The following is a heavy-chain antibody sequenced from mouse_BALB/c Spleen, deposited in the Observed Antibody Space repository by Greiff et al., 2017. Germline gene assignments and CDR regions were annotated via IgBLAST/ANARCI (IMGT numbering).Heavy chain of an antibody. V-gene: IGHV1-5*01. CDR3: TESRSYGNYGY. CDR2: IYPGNSDT. Sequence: VQLQQSGTVLARPGASVKMSCKASGYSFTSYWMHWVKQRPGQGLEWIGAIYPGNSDTSYNQKFKGKAKLTAVTSASTAYMELSSLTNEDSAVYYCTESRSYGNYGYWGQGTTLTVSS. D-gene: IGHD2-10*02. J-gene: IGHJ2*01. CDR1: GYSFTSYW.